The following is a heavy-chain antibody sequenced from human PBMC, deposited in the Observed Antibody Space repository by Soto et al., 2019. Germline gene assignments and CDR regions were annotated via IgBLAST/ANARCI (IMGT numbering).Heavy chain of an antibody. V-gene: IGHV3-23*01. CDR2: ISGSGGST. CDR3: AKSYSTTREYYYYYYGMDV. CDR1: GFTLSSYA. Sequence: GASLRLSCAASGFTLSSYAMSWVLQAPGKGLEWVSAISGSGGSTYYADSVKGRFTISRDNSKNTLYLQMNSLRAEDTAVYYCAKSYSTTREYYYYYYGMDVWGQGTTVTVSS. D-gene: IGHD6-13*01. J-gene: IGHJ6*02.